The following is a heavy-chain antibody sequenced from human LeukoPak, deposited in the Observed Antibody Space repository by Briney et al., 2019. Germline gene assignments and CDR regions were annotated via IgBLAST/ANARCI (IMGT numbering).Heavy chain of an antibody. Sequence: GASVKVSCKASGYTFTTYGISWVRQAPGQGLEWMGWISAYNDNTNYAQKLQGRVTMTTDTSTSTAYMELRSLRSDDTAVCYCARDSYGYSYDYPPLESYYFDYWGQGTLVTVSS. CDR3: ARDSYGYSYDYPPLESYYFDY. CDR1: GYTFTTYG. J-gene: IGHJ4*02. V-gene: IGHV1-18*01. D-gene: IGHD5-18*01. CDR2: ISAYNDNT.